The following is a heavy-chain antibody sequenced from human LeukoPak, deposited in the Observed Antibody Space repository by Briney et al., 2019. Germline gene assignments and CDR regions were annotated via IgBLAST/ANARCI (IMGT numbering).Heavy chain of an antibody. CDR3: ARSLHGYCSGGSCYSDLGY. CDR1: GGSTSSSSYY. V-gene: IGHV4-39*07. D-gene: IGHD2-15*01. Sequence: KPSETLSLTCTVSGGSTSSSSYYWGWIRQPPGKGLEWIGSIYYSGSTYYNPSLKSRVTISVDTSKNQFSLKLSSVTAADTAVYYCARSLHGYCSGGSCYSDLGYWGQGTLVTVSS. CDR2: IYYSGST. J-gene: IGHJ4*02.